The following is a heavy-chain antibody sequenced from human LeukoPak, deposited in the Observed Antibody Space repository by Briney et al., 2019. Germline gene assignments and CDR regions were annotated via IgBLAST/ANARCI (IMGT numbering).Heavy chain of an antibody. D-gene: IGHD3-9*01. J-gene: IGHJ3*02. CDR2: IKKDGSEK. CDR3: ARAERYFDWSDAFDI. V-gene: IGHV3-7*01. Sequence: GGSLRLSCAASGFTFSSYWMSWVRQAPGKGLEWVANIKKDGSEKYYVDSVKGRFTISRDNAKKSLYLQMNSLRAEDTAVYYCARAERYFDWSDAFDIWGQGTMVTVSS. CDR1: GFTFSSYW.